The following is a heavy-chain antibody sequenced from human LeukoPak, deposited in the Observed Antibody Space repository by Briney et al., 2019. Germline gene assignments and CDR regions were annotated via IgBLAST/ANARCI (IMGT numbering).Heavy chain of an antibody. CDR2: MFSSGST. Sequence: QPGGSLRLSCAASGFTVSSNYMTWVRQAPGKGLEWVSVMFSSGSTYYADSVKGRFTISRDNSKNTLYLQMNSLRAEDTAVYYCTTEYLGYYFDYWGQGTLVTV. CDR1: GFTVSSNY. D-gene: IGHD2-2*02. V-gene: IGHV3-53*01. J-gene: IGHJ4*02. CDR3: TTEYLGYYFDY.